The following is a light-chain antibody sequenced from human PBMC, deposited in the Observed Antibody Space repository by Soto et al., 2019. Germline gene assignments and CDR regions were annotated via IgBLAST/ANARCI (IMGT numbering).Light chain of an antibody. CDR1: QSVSNSY. J-gene: IGKJ1*01. Sequence: EIVLTQSPGTLSLSPGERATLSCRASQSVSNSYLAWYQQKPGQAPRLLIYGASSRATGIPDRFSGSGSGTDFALTISRLETEDFAVYHCQQYGGSPWTFGQGTKVDIK. V-gene: IGKV3-20*01. CDR2: GAS. CDR3: QQYGGSPWT.